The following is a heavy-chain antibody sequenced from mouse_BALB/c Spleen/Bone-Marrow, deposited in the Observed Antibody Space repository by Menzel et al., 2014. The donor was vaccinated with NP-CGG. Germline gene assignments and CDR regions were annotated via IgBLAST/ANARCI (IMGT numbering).Heavy chain of an antibody. J-gene: IGHJ3*01. V-gene: IGHV14-3*02. Sequence: EVKLMESGAELVKPGASVKLSCTASGFNIKDTYMHWVKQRPEQGLEWIGRIDPANGNIKYDPKFQGKATITADTSSNTAYLQLSSLTSADTAVYYCAPYYYGRWFANWGQGTLVTVSA. CDR3: APYYYGRWFAN. CDR2: IDPANGNI. CDR1: GFNIKDTY. D-gene: IGHD1-1*01.